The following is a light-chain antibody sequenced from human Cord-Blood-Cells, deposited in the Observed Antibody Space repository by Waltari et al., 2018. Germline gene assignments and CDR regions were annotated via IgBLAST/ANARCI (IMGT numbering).Light chain of an antibody. Sequence: QSALTQPASVSGSPGPSITTYCNGTSSDVGSYNLVSWDQQHPGKAPNLMIYEGSKRPSGVSNRFSGSKSGNTASLTISGLQADDEADYYCCSYAGSSTYVFGTGTKVTVL. CDR2: EGS. V-gene: IGLV2-23*01. CDR1: SSDVGSYNL. CDR3: CSYAGSSTYV. J-gene: IGLJ1*01.